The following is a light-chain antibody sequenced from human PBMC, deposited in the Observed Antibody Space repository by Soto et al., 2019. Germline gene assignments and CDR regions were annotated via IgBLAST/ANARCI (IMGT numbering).Light chain of an antibody. V-gene: IGKV1-5*03. CDR1: HSISNW. Sequence: DIQMTQSPSTLSAPVGDRVTITCRASHSISNWLAWYQQKPGKAPNLLIYKASSLESGVPSRFSGSGSGTEFTLTISSLQPDDLATYYCQQYDTFLTVGGGTKVDSK. CDR2: KAS. J-gene: IGKJ4*01. CDR3: QQYDTFLT.